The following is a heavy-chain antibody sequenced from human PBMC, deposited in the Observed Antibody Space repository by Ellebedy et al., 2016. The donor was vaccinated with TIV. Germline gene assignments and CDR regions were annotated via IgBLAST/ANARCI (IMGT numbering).Heavy chain of an antibody. V-gene: IGHV4-39*01. Sequence: MPSETLSLTCTVSGGSISSSSYYWGWIRQPPGKGLEWIGSIYYSGSTYYNPSLKSRVTISVDTSKNQFSLKLSSVTAADTAVYYCATLRLDGMDVWGQGTTVTVSS. CDR2: IYYSGST. CDR1: GGSISSSSYY. J-gene: IGHJ6*02. CDR3: ATLRLDGMDV.